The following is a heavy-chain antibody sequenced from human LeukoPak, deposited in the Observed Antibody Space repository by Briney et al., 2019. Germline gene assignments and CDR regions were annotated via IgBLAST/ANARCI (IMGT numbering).Heavy chain of an antibody. D-gene: IGHD2-8*01. CDR3: ATMYMGYCRNGVCYDADY. J-gene: IGHJ4*02. Sequence: EASVKVSCMVSGYSLSELSIHWVRQAPGKGLEWMGGFNPENGETIYAQHLKGRVTMTEDTLTDTAYLELSSLRSDDTAVYYCATMYMGYCRNGVCYDADYWGQGTLVSVSS. CDR1: GYSLSELS. V-gene: IGHV1-24*01. CDR2: FNPENGET.